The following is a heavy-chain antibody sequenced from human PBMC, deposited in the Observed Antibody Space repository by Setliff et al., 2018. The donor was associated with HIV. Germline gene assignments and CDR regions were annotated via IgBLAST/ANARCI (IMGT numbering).Heavy chain of an antibody. CDR3: ARGPRLGPVDV. CDR1: GFTVRNTY. V-gene: IGHV3-53*01. J-gene: IGHJ6*04. D-gene: IGHD3-16*01. Sequence: PGGSLRLSCAASGFTVRNTYMSWVRQAPGKGLEWVSLIYSGGGTDYADSVKGRFTISRDNSKNMLYLQVNSLRAEDTAVYYCARGPRLGPVDVWGKGATVTVSS. CDR2: IYSGGGT.